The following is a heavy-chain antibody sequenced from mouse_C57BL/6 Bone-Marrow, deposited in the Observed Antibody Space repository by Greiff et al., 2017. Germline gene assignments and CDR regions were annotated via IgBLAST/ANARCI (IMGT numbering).Heavy chain of an antibody. CDR3: ARGAITTVPYYYAMDY. CDR2: ISDGGSYT. CDR1: GFTFSSYA. J-gene: IGHJ4*01. V-gene: IGHV5-4*01. Sequence: EVQLVESGGDLVKPGGSLKLSCAASGFTFSSYAMSWVRQTPEKRLEWVATISDGGSYTYYPDNVKGRFTISRDNAKNNLYLQMSHLKSEDTAMYYCARGAITTVPYYYAMDYWGQGTSVTVSS. D-gene: IGHD1-1*01.